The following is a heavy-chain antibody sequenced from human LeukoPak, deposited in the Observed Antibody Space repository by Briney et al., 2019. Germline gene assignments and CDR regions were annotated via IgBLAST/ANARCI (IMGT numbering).Heavy chain of an antibody. Sequence: PSETLSLTCTVSGGSISSSSYYWGWIRQPPGKGLEWIGSIYYSGSTNYNPSLKSRVTISVDTSKNQFSLKLSSVTAADTAVYYCARVVGYCSSTSCLRYMDVWGKGTTVTISS. J-gene: IGHJ6*03. CDR1: GGSISSSSYY. CDR2: IYYSGST. CDR3: ARVVGYCSSTSCLRYMDV. V-gene: IGHV4-39*07. D-gene: IGHD2-2*01.